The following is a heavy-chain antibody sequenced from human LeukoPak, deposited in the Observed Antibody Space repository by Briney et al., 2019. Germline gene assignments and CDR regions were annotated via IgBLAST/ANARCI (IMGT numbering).Heavy chain of an antibody. CDR1: GYTFTGYY. V-gene: IGHV1-2*02. CDR2: INPNSGGT. J-gene: IGHJ4*02. Sequence: HGASVKVSCKASGYTFTGYYMHWVRQAPGQGLEWMGWINPNSGGTNYAQKFQGRVTMTRDTSISTAYMELSRPRSDDTAVYYCATRRPILRYFDWTPFDYWGQGTLVTVSS. CDR3: ATRRPILRYFDWTPFDY. D-gene: IGHD3-9*01.